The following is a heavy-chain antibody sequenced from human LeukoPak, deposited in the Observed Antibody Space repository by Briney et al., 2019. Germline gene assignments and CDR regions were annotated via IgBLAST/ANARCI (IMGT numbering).Heavy chain of an antibody. Sequence: ASVKVSCKASGYTFTGYYMHWVRQAPGQGLEWMGWINPNSGGTNYAQKFQGRVTMTRDTSISTAYMELSRLRSDDTAVYYCARDAGYCSGGSCYSSFDYWGQGTLVTVSS. CDR2: INPNSGGT. D-gene: IGHD2-15*01. J-gene: IGHJ4*02. CDR1: GYTFTGYY. V-gene: IGHV1-2*02. CDR3: ARDAGYCSGGSCYSSFDY.